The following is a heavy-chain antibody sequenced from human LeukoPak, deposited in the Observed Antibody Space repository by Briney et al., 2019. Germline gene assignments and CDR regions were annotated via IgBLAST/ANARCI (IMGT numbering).Heavy chain of an antibody. J-gene: IGHJ4*02. V-gene: IGHV4-59*01. CDR2: IYYSGST. CDR3: ARYGDYVDY. D-gene: IGHD4-17*01. CDR1: GGSISSYY. Sequence: SETLSLTCTVSGGSISSYYWSWIRQPPGKGLEWIGYIYYSGSTNYNPSLKSRVTISVDTSKNQFSLKLSSVTAADTAVYYCARYGDYVDYWGQGTLVTVSS.